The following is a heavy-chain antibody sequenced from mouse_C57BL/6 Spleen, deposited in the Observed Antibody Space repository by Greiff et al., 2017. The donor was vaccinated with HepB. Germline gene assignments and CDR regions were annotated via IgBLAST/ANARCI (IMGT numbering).Heavy chain of an antibody. CDR1: GYSITSGYD. CDR3: ARDKTGKGAMDY. D-gene: IGHD4-1*01. J-gene: IGHJ4*01. CDR2: ISYSGST. Sequence: VQLKESGPGMVKPSQSLSLTCTVTGYSITSGYDWHWIRPFPGNKLEWMGYISYSGSTNYNPSLKSRISITHDTSKNHFFLKLNSVTTEDTATYYCARDKTGKGAMDYWGQGTSVTVSS. V-gene: IGHV3-1*01.